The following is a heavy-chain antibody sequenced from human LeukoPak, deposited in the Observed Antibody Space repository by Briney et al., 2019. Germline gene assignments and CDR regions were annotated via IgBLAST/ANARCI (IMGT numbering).Heavy chain of an antibody. D-gene: IGHD6-13*01. CDR2: ISGSGGST. J-gene: IGHJ4*02. CDR3: AKGIAAAAGFGY. Sequence: GGCLRLSCAASGFTFSSYSMSWVRQAPGKGLEWVSAISGSGGSTYYADSVKGRFTISRDNSKNTLYLQMNSLRAEDTAVYYCAKGIAAAAGFGYWGQGTLVTVSS. V-gene: IGHV3-23*01. CDR1: GFTFSSYS.